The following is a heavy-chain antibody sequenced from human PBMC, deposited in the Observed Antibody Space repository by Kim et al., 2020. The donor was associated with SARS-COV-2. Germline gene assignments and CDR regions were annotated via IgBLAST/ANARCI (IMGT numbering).Heavy chain of an antibody. V-gene: IGHV3-23*01. J-gene: IGHJ4*02. Sequence: GGSLRLSCAASGFTFSSYAMSWVRQAPGKGLEWVSAISGSGGSTYYADSVKGRFTISRDNSKNTLYLQMNSLRAEDTAVYYCAKDWVVVVPAAVKGDYWGQGTLVTVSS. D-gene: IGHD2-2*01. CDR2: ISGSGGST. CDR1: GFTFSSYA. CDR3: AKDWVVVVPAAVKGDY.